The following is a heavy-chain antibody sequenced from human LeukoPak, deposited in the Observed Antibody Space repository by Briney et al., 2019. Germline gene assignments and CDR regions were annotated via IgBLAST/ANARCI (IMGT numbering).Heavy chain of an antibody. CDR2: IYYSGST. CDR3: ATIAAAGTFWFDP. Sequence: PSETLSLTCTVSGGSISTYYWSWIRQPPGKGLEWIGYIYYSGSTNYNPSLKSRVTISLDTSKNQFSLKLNSVTAADTAMYYCATIAAAGTFWFDPWGQGTLVTVSS. CDR1: GGSISTYY. J-gene: IGHJ5*02. V-gene: IGHV4-59*01. D-gene: IGHD6-13*01.